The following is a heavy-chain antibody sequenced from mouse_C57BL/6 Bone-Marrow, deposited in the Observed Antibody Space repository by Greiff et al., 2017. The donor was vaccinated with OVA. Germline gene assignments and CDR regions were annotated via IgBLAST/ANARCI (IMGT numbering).Heavy chain of an antibody. V-gene: IGHV5-4*01. Sequence: EVQRVESGGGLVKPGGSLKLSCAASGFTFSSYAMSWVRQTPEQRLEWVATISDGGSYTYYPDNVKGRFTISRDNAKNKLYLQMSHLKSEDTAMYYCARGGYYGSWGQGTTLTVSS. CDR1: GFTFSSYA. CDR2: ISDGGSYT. J-gene: IGHJ2*01. D-gene: IGHD1-1*01. CDR3: ARGGYYGS.